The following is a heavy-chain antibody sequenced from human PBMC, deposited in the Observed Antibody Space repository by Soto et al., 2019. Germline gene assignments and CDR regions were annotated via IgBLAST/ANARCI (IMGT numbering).Heavy chain of an antibody. Sequence: PGASLQNSCKGSGNSFTIYWIGWGRQMPGKGLEWMGIIYPGDSDTRYSPSFQGQVTISADKSISTAYLQWSSLKASDTAMYYCARSGYYYYYYGMDVWGQGTTVTVSS. V-gene: IGHV5-51*01. CDR2: IYPGDSDT. CDR3: ARSGYYYYYYGMDV. J-gene: IGHJ6*02. CDR1: GNSFTIYW.